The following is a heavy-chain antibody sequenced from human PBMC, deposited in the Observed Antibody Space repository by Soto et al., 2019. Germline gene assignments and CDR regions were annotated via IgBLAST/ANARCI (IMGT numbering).Heavy chain of an antibody. CDR2: ISYDGSNK. J-gene: IGHJ6*02. CDR3: AQWLANTYYYYGMDV. CDR1: GFTLSSYA. D-gene: IGHD6-19*01. Sequence: GGSLRLSCAASGFTLSSYAMHWVRQAPGKGLEWVAVISYDGSNKYYADSVKGRFTISRDNSKNTLYLQMNSLRAEDTAVYYCAQWLANTYYYYGMDVWGQGTTVTVSS. V-gene: IGHV3-30-3*01.